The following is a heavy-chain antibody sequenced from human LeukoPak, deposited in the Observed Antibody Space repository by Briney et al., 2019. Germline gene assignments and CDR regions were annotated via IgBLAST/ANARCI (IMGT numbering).Heavy chain of an antibody. J-gene: IGHJ5*02. CDR1: GGSISSYY. Sequence: SETLSLTCTVSGGSISSYYWSWIRQPAGKGLEWIGRIYTSGSTNYNPSLKSRVTMSVDTSKNQFSLKLSSVTAADTAVYYCAXXXXXXXXXXVSMANWFDPWGQGTLVTVSS. V-gene: IGHV4-4*07. CDR3: AXXXXXXXXXXVSMANWFDP. CDR2: IYTSGST. D-gene: IGHD2/OR15-2a*01.